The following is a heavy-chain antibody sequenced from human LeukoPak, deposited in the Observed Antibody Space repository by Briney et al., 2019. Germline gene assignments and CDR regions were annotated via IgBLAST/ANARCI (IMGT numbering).Heavy chain of an antibody. V-gene: IGHV3-74*03. J-gene: IGHJ4*02. CDR3: VRSAFHAGSGNYYDY. CDR1: GFTFSNYW. CDR2: IDNAGSIT. Sequence: TGGSLRLSCAASGFTFSNYWIHWVRQAPGKGLVWVSRIDNAGSITTYADSVKGQFTISRDNAENTLYLQMNSLRVEDTAVYYCVRSAFHAGSGNYYDYWGQGTLVTVSS. D-gene: IGHD3-22*01.